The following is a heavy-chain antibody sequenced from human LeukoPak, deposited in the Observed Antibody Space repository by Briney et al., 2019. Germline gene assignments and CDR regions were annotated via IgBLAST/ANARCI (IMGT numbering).Heavy chain of an antibody. CDR3: AREAGYGDYALDYYGMDV. Sequence: GGSLRLSCAAPGFTLSRDWMSWVRPAPGEGLEWVAHIMQVVREKYNVDSLKGRFSPSSDNAKNSLYLQMNSLRAEDTAVYYCAREAGYGDYALDYYGMDVWGKGTTVTVSS. CDR1: GFTLSRDW. V-gene: IGHV3-7*03. J-gene: IGHJ6*04. CDR2: IMQVVREK. D-gene: IGHD4-17*01.